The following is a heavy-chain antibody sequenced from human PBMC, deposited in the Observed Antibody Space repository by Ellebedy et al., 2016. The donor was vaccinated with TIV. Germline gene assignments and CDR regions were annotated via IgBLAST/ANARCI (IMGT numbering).Heavy chain of an antibody. CDR3: AADSVVGPSASWYFDL. Sequence: AASVKVSCKASGYTFTNYYIYWVRLAPGQGLEWMGRINPTGGSTIYAQRFQGRVTITTDTSTSTAYMELSSLRSEDTAVYYCAADSVVGPSASWYFDLWGRGTLVTVSS. J-gene: IGHJ2*01. D-gene: IGHD2-15*01. CDR2: INPTGGST. CDR1: GYTFTNYY. V-gene: IGHV1-46*01.